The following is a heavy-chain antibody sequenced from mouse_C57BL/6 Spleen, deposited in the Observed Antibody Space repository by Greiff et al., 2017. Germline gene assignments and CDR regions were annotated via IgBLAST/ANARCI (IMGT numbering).Heavy chain of an antibody. V-gene: IGHV1-69*01. J-gene: IGHJ4*01. CDR1: GYTFTSYW. CDR3: AYGNYAYAMDY. CDR2: IDPSDSYT. Sequence: VQLQQPGAELVMPGASVKLSCKASGYTFTSYWMHWVKQRPGQGLEWIGEIDPSDSYTNYNQKFKGKSTLTVDKSSSSAYMQLRSLTSEDSAVCYCAYGNYAYAMDYWGQGTSVTVSS. D-gene: IGHD2-1*01.